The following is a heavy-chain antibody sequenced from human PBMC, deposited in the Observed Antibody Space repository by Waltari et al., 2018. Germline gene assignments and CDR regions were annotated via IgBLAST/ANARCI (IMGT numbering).Heavy chain of an antibody. CDR3: ARIDVTSDFDY. V-gene: IGHV4-38-2*02. CDR2: IYHSGST. D-gene: IGHD2-21*02. CDR1: GYSISSGYY. Sequence: QVQLQESGPGLVKTSETLSLTCTVSGYSISSGYYWGWIRQPPGKGLEWIGSIYHSGSTYYNPSLKSRVTISVDTSKNQFSLKLSSVTDADTAVYYCARIDVTSDFDYWGQGTLVTVSS. J-gene: IGHJ4*02.